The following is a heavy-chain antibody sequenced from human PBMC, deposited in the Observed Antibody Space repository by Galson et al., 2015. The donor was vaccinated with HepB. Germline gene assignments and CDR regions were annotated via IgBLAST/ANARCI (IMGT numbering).Heavy chain of an antibody. D-gene: IGHD1-7*01. CDR1: GFTFSSYS. CDR2: ISSSSSYI. V-gene: IGHV3-21*01. CDR3: ARDGAGTTRRAYAFDI. Sequence: SLRLSCAASGFTFSSYSMNWVRQAPGKGLEWVPSISSSSSYIYYADSVKGRFTISRDNAKNSLYLQMNSLRAEDTAVYYCARDGAGTTRRAYAFDIWGQGTMVTVSS. J-gene: IGHJ3*02.